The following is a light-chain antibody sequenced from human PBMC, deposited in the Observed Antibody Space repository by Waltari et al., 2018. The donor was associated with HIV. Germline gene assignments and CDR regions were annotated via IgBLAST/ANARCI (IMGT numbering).Light chain of an antibody. CDR3: QQTSSFPLS. V-gene: IGKV1-12*01. J-gene: IGKJ4*01. CDR2: ASS. CDR1: HDVSTW. Sequence: IQMPQSPSSLSASVGDRVTLTCRASHDVSTWVAWYQVRPGKAPNLLIYASSGLQSGVPSRFSGSGSGTFFTLTITDFQPQDSATYFCQQTSSFPLSFGGGTRVEV.